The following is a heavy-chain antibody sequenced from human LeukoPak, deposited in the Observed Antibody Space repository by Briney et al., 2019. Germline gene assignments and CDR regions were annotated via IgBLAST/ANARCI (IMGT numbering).Heavy chain of an antibody. CDR1: GYSSNINS. Sequence: VESLKISSQPSGYSSNINSTGCGRQMPGKGLEWMGIIYAGDYDTPYSKSCEGKVAISAEKSISTAYLQWGSLKASDTASDCCVFWTRSNFDYWGQGTLVTVSS. D-gene: IGHD3/OR15-3a*01. CDR2: IYAGDYDT. J-gene: IGHJ4*02. CDR3: VFWTRSNFDY. V-gene: IGHV5-51*01.